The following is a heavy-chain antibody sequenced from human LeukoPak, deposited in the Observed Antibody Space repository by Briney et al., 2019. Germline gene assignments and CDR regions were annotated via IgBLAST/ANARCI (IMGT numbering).Heavy chain of an antibody. J-gene: IGHJ4*02. CDR1: GGSISSYY. Sequence: PSETLSLTCTVSGGSISSYYWSWIRQPPGKGLEWIGYIYNGGSTNYNPSLKSRVTMSLDTSKNQFSLKLSSVTAADTAVYYCARGVVAAAGRTFDFWGQGTLVTVSS. CDR3: ARGVVAAAGRTFDF. D-gene: IGHD6-13*01. CDR2: IYNGGST. V-gene: IGHV4-59*01.